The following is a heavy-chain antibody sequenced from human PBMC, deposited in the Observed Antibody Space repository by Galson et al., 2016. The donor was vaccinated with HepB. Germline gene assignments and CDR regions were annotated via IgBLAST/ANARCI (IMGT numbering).Heavy chain of an antibody. CDR3: ATLGFCGTPTCNF. J-gene: IGHJ4*02. D-gene: IGHD2-2*01. CDR2: SKSKNDGGAI. V-gene: IGHV3-15*07. CDR1: GLTFHNAW. Sequence: SLRLSCAVSGLTFHNAWLDWVRQAPGTGLEWVGRSKSKNDGGAIDYAAPVEGRFTISRDDSSNSVYLQIGSLRADDTAVYFCATLGFCGTPTCNFWGQGTLVTVSS.